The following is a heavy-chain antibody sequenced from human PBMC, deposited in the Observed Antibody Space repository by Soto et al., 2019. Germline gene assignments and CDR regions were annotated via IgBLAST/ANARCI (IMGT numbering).Heavy chain of an antibody. Sequence: ASVKVSCTASGYTFTGYYMHWVRQAPGQGLEWMGWINPNSGGTNYAQKFQGWVTMTRDTSISTAYMELSRLRSDDTAVYYCAREMVTLLGYCSGGSCHEGFDYWGQGTLVTVSS. D-gene: IGHD2-15*01. CDR3: AREMVTLLGYCSGGSCHEGFDY. J-gene: IGHJ4*02. V-gene: IGHV1-2*04. CDR1: GYTFTGYY. CDR2: INPNSGGT.